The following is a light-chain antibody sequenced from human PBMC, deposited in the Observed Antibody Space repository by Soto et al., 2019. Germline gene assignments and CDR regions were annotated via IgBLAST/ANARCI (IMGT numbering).Light chain of an antibody. CDR2: AAS. Sequence: EIDLTQSPGTLSLSPGDRATLSCRASESVGSTYVAWYQQKPGQAPRLLIYAASTRATGISDRFSGSGSGTDFTLTISRLEPEDFAVYYCQQFGASLTWTFGQGTKVDIK. J-gene: IGKJ1*01. V-gene: IGKV3-20*01. CDR1: ESVGSTY. CDR3: QQFGASLTWT.